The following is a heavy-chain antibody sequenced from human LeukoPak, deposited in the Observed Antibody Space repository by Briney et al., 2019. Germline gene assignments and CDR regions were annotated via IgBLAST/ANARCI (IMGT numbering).Heavy chain of an antibody. V-gene: IGHV3-53*01. Sequence: GGSLRLSCTVSGFTVSSNSMSWVRQAPGKGLEWVSFIYSDNTHYSDSVKGRFTISRDNSKNTLYLQMNSLRAEDTAVYYCARSPQGTATTANWLDPWGQGPRSPSPQ. CDR2: IYSDNT. CDR1: GFTVSSNS. CDR3: ARSPQGTATTANWLDP. D-gene: IGHD4-17*01. J-gene: IGHJ5*02.